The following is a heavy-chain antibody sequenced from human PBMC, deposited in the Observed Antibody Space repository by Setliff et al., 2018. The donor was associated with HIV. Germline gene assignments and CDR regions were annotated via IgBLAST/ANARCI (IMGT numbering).Heavy chain of an antibody. CDR3: ARGVNFDY. V-gene: IGHV4-59*01. J-gene: IGHJ4*02. D-gene: IGHD3-3*01. CDR2: IYIYNSGST. CDR1: GGSSSGYY. Sequence: TSETLSLTCSVSGGSSSGYYWSWIRQPPGKGLEWIGYIYIYNSGSTNYNPSLTSRVTISVDTSRNQFSLKLTSVTAADTAIYYCARGVNFDYWGQGTQVTVSS.